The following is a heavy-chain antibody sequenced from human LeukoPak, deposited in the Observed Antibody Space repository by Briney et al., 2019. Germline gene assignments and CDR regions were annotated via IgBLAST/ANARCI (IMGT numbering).Heavy chain of an antibody. CDR3: ARAPYGIVVVPASRSYAFDI. Sequence: ASVKVSCKASGYTFTGYYMHWVRQAPGQGLEWMGWINPNSGGTNYAQKFQGRVTMTRDTSISTAYMELSRLRSDDTAVYYCARAPYGIVVVPASRSYAFDIWGQGTMVTVSS. D-gene: IGHD2-2*01. J-gene: IGHJ3*02. CDR2: INPNSGGT. CDR1: GYTFTGYY. V-gene: IGHV1-2*02.